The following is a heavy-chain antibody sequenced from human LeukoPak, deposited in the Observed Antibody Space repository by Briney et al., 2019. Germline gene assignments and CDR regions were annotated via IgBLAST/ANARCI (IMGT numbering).Heavy chain of an antibody. CDR2: VKSRSAGETT. J-gene: IGHJ4*02. V-gene: IGHV3-15*01. CDR1: GFSISNDW. CDR3: TLIQGWGSGSYYRDF. Sequence: GGSLKVSCTASGFSISNDWMSWVRQAPGKGLEWIARVKSRSAGETTDYTAPVKGRFPISRDDSKNTLYLQMNSLKTEDTAVYYCTLIQGWGSGSYYRDFWGQGTLVTVSS. D-gene: IGHD3-10*01.